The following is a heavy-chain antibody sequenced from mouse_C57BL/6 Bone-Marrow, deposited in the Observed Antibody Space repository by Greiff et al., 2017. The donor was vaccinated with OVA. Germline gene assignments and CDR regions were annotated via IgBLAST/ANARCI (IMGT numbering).Heavy chain of an antibody. CDR1: GYTFTSYW. J-gene: IGHJ3*01. CDR3: TRNLFAY. Sequence: EVQLQQSGTVLARPGASVKMSCKTSGYTFTSYWMHWVKQRPGQGLEWIGAIYPGNSDTSYNQKFNGKAKLTAVTSASTAYMELSSLTNEDSAVYYCTRNLFAYWGQGTLVTVSA. CDR2: IYPGNSDT. V-gene: IGHV1-5*01.